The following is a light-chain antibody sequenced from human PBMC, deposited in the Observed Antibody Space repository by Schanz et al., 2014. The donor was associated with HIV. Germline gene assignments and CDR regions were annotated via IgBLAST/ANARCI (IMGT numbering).Light chain of an antibody. Sequence: QSALTQPASVSGSPGQSITISCTGTSSDIGTYNLVSWYQQHPGKAPKLMIFEASKRPSGVSNRFSGSRSGNTASLTISGLQAEDEAHYYCSSYTSSSTLVVFGGGTKLTVL. CDR2: EAS. J-gene: IGLJ2*01. CDR1: SSDIGTYNL. CDR3: SSYTSSSTLVV. V-gene: IGLV2-14*02.